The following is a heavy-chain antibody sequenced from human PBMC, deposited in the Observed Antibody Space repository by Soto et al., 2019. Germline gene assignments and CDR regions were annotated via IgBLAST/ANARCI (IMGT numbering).Heavy chain of an antibody. Sequence: ASVKVSCKASGYTFTSYDINWVRKATGQGLEWMGWMNPNSGNTGYAQKFQGRVTMTRNTSISTAYMELSSLRSEDTAVYYCARVSAAAYYYYYYMDVWGKGTTVTVSS. D-gene: IGHD6-13*01. J-gene: IGHJ6*03. V-gene: IGHV1-8*01. CDR1: GYTFTSYD. CDR3: ARVSAAAYYYYYYMDV. CDR2: MNPNSGNT.